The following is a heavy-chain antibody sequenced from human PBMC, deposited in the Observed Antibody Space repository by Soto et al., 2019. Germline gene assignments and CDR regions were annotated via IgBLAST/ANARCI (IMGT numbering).Heavy chain of an antibody. CDR1: GFTFSDYY. Sequence: GGSLRLSCAASGFTFSDYYMSWIRQAPGKGLEWVSYISSSGSTIYYADSVKGRVTISRDNAKNSLYLQMNSLRAEDTAVYYCARNFLGYSSGWVPYYYYYMDVWGKGTTVTVSS. CDR2: ISSSGSTI. V-gene: IGHV3-11*01. D-gene: IGHD6-19*01. J-gene: IGHJ6*03. CDR3: ARNFLGYSSGWVPYYYYYMDV.